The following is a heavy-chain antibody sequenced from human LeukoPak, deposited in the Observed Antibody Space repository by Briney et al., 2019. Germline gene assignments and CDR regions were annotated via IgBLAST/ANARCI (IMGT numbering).Heavy chain of an antibody. CDR3: ARDSVIRGVIRESGSAFDI. D-gene: IGHD3-10*01. V-gene: IGHV3-48*03. CDR1: GFTFSAYE. J-gene: IGHJ3*02. Sequence: PGGSLRLSCAASGFTFSAYEMNWVRQAPGKGLEWVSYISGSGSTIYYADSVKGRFTISRDNAKNSLHLQMNSLRAEDTAVYYCARDSVIRGVIRESGSAFDIWGQGTMVTVSS. CDR2: ISGSGSTI.